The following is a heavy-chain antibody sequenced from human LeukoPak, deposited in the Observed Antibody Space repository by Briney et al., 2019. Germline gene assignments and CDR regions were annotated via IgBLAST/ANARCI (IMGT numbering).Heavy chain of an antibody. D-gene: IGHD2-8*01. V-gene: IGHV3-33*08. CDR2: IWYDGSSK. J-gene: IGHJ4*02. CDR3: AREYCTNGVCYTPDY. Sequence: PGRSLRLSCEASGFTFSTYGMHWVRQAPGKGLEWVAVIWYDGSSKYYVDSVKGRFTISRDNSKNTLYLQMISLRAEDTAVYYCAREYCTNGVCYTPDYWGQGTLVTVSS. CDR1: GFTFSTYG.